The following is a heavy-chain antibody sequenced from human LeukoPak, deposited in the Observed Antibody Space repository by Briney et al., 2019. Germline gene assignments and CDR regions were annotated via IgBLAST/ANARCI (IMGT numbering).Heavy chain of an antibody. CDR3: AAYDSSGYYYARGSLDY. CDR2: INPNSGGT. CDR1: GYTFTGYY. J-gene: IGHJ4*02. Sequence: GASVKVSCKASGYTFTGYYMHWVRQAPGQGLEWMGRINPNSGGTNYALKFQGRVTMTRDTSISTAYMELSRLRSDDTAVYYCAAYDSSGYYYARGSLDYWGQGTLVTVSS. V-gene: IGHV1-2*06. D-gene: IGHD3-22*01.